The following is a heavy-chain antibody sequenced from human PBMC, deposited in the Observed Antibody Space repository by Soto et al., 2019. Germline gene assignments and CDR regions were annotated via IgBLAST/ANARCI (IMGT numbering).Heavy chain of an antibody. CDR3: AKDPDYLFSFAY. J-gene: IGHJ4*02. CDR1: GFTFSSYA. CDR2: ISGSGGST. D-gene: IGHD4-17*01. Sequence: GGSLRLACAASGFTFSSYAMSWVRQAPGKGLEWVSAISGSGGSTYYADSVKGRFTISRDNSKNTLYLQMNSLRAEDTAVYYCAKDPDYLFSFAYWGQGTLVTVSS. V-gene: IGHV3-23*01.